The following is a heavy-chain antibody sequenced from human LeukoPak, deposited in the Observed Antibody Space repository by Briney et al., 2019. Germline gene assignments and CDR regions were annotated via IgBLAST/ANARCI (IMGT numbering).Heavy chain of an antibody. J-gene: IGHJ4*02. D-gene: IGHD6-6*01. CDR1: GFTFDDYA. CDR3: AKGIRGSSSGYFDY. V-gene: IGHV3-9*01. Sequence: PGRSLRLSCAASGFTFDDYAMHWVRQAPGKGLEWVSGISWNSGSIGYADSVKGRFTISRDNAKNSLYLQMNSLRAEDTAVYYCAKGIRGSSSGYFDYWGQGTLVTVSS. CDR2: ISWNSGSI.